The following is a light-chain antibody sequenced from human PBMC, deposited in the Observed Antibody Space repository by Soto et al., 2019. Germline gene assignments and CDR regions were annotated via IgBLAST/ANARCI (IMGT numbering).Light chain of an antibody. Sequence: QSARTQPASVSGSPGQSITISCTGTSSDVGAYNYVSWYQQHPGKAPKLMIYGVSNRPSGISNRFSGSKSGNTASLTISGLQPEDEADYYCNSYAGNIGYVFGTGTKLTVL. CDR1: SSDVGAYNY. CDR2: GVS. V-gene: IGLV2-14*03. CDR3: NSYAGNIGYV. J-gene: IGLJ1*01.